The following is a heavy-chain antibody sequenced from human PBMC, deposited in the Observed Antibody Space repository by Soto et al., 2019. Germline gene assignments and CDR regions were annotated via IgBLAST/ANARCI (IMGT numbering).Heavy chain of an antibody. CDR2: ISWNSGTI. CDR1: GFSFDDYA. V-gene: IGHV3-9*01. D-gene: IGHD6-19*01. J-gene: IGHJ4*02. Sequence: PGGSLRLSCAASGFSFDDYAMHWVRQAPGKGLEWVTGISWNSGTIGYADSVKGRFTISRDNAKNSLYLQMNSLRAEDTALYYCARGVWSRASGPPDSWGQGTLVIVSS. CDR3: ARGVWSRASGPPDS.